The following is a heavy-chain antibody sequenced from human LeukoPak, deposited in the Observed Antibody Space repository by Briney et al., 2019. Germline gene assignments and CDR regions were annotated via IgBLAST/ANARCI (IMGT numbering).Heavy chain of an antibody. CDR3: ATGRSTLDY. V-gene: IGHV3-74*01. Sequence: GGSLRLSCVASGFTFSGYWMNWVRQAPGKGLMWVSRIYTDDSGTSYAASVKGRFTISRDNAKNTLYLQMASLRGDDTAVYYCATGRSTLDYWGQGTLVSVSS. CDR2: IYTDDSGT. D-gene: IGHD2-2*01. CDR1: GFTFSGYW. J-gene: IGHJ4*02.